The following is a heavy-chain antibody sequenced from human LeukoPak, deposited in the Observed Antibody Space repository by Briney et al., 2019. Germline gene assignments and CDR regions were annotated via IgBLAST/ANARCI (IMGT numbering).Heavy chain of an antibody. CDR2: ISYDVSKK. CDR1: GITFNKAG. V-gene: IGHV3-30*18. J-gene: IGHJ6*02. Sequence: GGSLRLSCAAPGITFNKAGMHWVRQAPGTGLEWVGTISYDVSKKLYADAEEGRFTISIDNFNNTLYLQMGSLRPDDTAVDYCAKDNGGRLVLGYYGMDVWGQGTTVTVSS. D-gene: IGHD6-19*01. CDR3: AKDNGGRLVLGYYGMDV.